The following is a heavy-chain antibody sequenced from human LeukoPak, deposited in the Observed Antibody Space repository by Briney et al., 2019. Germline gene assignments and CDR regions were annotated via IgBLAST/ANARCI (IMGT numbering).Heavy chain of an antibody. J-gene: IGHJ5*02. CDR2: ISSSSSYI. Sequence: GGSLRLSCAASGFTFSSYSMNWVRQAPGKGLEWVSSISSSSSYIYYADSVKGRFTISRDNAKNSLYLEMNSLRAEDTAVYYCARDLGYPNWFDPWGQGTLVTVSS. CDR3: ARDLGYPNWFDP. D-gene: IGHD5-18*01. CDR1: GFTFSSYS. V-gene: IGHV3-21*01.